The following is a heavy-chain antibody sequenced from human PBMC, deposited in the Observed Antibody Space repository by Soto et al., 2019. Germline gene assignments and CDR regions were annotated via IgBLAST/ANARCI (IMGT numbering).Heavy chain of an antibody. Sequence: GGSLRLSCAASGFSFSSHWMSWVRQAPGKGLEWVANIKQDGNDKRYVDSVKGRFTISRDNAKSSLYLQMNSLRADDTAVYYCARYSYSSGPQDSWGQGTLVTVSS. CDR2: IKQDGNDK. J-gene: IGHJ4*02. V-gene: IGHV3-7*03. D-gene: IGHD6-19*01. CDR1: GFSFSSHW. CDR3: ARYSYSSGPQDS.